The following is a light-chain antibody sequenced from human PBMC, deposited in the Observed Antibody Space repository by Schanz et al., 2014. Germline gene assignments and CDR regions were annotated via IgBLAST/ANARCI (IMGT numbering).Light chain of an antibody. J-gene: IGLJ1*01. CDR3: AAWDDSLNAYV. CDR1: SSNIGSET. V-gene: IGLV1-44*01. CDR2: NNN. Sequence: QSVLTQPPSASGPPGQRVTISCSGSSSNIGSETVHWYQQLPGTAPKLLMYNNNQRPSGVPDRLSGSKSGTSASLAISDLQSEDEADYYCAAWDDSLNAYVFGTGTKLTVL.